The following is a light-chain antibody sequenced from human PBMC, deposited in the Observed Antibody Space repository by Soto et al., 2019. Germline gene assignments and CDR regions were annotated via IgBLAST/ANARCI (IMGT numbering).Light chain of an antibody. J-gene: IGLJ1*01. V-gene: IGLV2-14*01. Sequence: QSALTQPASVSGSPGQSITISCTGTSSDVGGYNYVSWYQQYPGKAPKLMIYEVSKRPSGVPDRFSGSKSGNTASLTISGLQAADEADYYCSLYTSENAYVFGTGTKVTVL. CDR1: SSDVGGYNY. CDR2: EVS. CDR3: SLYTSENAYV.